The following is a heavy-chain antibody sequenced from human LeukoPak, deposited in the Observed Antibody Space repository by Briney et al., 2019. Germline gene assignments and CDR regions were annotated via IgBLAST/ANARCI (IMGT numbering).Heavy chain of an antibody. J-gene: IGHJ5*02. CDR1: EYSFANYW. Sequence: GESLKISRKGSEYSFANYWIGWVRQMPGKGLEWMGIIYPGDSDTRYSPSFQGQVTISADKSISTAYLQWSSLKASDTAMYYCARRIVDTAMVTVDWFDPWGQGTLVTVSS. CDR2: IYPGDSDT. CDR3: ARRIVDTAMVTVDWFDP. D-gene: IGHD5-18*01. V-gene: IGHV5-51*01.